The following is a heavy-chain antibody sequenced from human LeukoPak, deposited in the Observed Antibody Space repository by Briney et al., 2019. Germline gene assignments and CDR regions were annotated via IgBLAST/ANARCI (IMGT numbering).Heavy chain of an antibody. CDR3: ARGLRREQQLLRAFDY. D-gene: IGHD6-13*01. CDR1: GYTFTNYD. CDR2: MNPNSGNT. Sequence: ASVRVSCRASGYTFTNYDINWVRQASGQGLEWMGWMNPNSGNTGSAQKFQGRVTMTSNTSISTAYMELSSLRSEDTAVYYCARGLRREQQLLRAFDYWGQGTPVTVSS. V-gene: IGHV1-8*01. J-gene: IGHJ4*02.